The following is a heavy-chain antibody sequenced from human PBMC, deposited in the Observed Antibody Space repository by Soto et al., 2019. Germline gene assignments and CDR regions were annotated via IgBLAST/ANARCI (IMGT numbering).Heavy chain of an antibody. CDR1: GGSISTYY. V-gene: IGHV4-59*01. CDR2: IYYSGST. D-gene: IGHD3-10*01. Sequence: QMQLQESGPGLVKPSETLSLSCTVSGGSISTYYWNWIRQPPGKGLEWIGYIYYSGSTNYNPSLRRRVTISVDTSKNQFSLKLRSVTAADTAMYYCASYYRGHYYGMDVWGQGTTVTVSS. CDR3: ASYYRGHYYGMDV. J-gene: IGHJ6*02.